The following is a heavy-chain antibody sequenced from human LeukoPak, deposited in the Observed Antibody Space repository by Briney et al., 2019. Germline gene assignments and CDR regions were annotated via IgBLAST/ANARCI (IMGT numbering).Heavy chain of an antibody. V-gene: IGHV3-53*01. Sequence: PGGSLRLSCAASGFTVSSNYMSWVRQAPGKGLEWVSVIYSGGSTYYADSVKGRFTISRDNSKNTLYLQMNSLRAEDTAVYYCARDRKKWLQLGASGYWGQGTLVTVSS. J-gene: IGHJ4*02. CDR2: IYSGGST. CDR1: GFTVSSNY. D-gene: IGHD5-24*01. CDR3: ARDRKKWLQLGASGY.